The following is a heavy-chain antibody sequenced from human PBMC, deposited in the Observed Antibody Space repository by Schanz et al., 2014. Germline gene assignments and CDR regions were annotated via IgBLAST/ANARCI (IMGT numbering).Heavy chain of an antibody. CDR3: AKIERNED. Sequence: EVQLLESGGGLVQPGGSLRLSCAASGFTFSTHAMSWVRQAPGKGLEWVSGFDAHDGRAYYADSAKGRFTISRDNSKSTLYVEMNSLRVEDTAVYFCAKIERNEDWGQGTLVTVSS. J-gene: IGHJ4*02. D-gene: IGHD1-1*01. CDR1: GFTFSTHA. V-gene: IGHV3-23*01. CDR2: FDAHDGRA.